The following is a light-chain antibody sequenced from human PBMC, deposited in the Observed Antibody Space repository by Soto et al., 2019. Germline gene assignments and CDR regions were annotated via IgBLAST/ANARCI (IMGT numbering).Light chain of an antibody. J-gene: IGKJ2*01. CDR1: QSASSY. V-gene: IGKV3-11*01. CDR2: DAS. Sequence: EIVLTQSPATLSLSPGERATLSCRASQSASSYLAWYQQKPGRAPRLLIYDASNRATGIPARFSGSGSGTDFTLTISSLEPEDFAVYYCQQRSNWLMYTFGQGTKLEIK. CDR3: QQRSNWLMYT.